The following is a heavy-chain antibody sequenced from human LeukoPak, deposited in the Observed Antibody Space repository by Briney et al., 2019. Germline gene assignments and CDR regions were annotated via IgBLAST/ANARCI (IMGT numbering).Heavy chain of an antibody. Sequence: GGSLRLSCAASGFNFSAWWMTWVRQAPGKGLEWVANIREDGRENHCVDSVKGRFTISRDNARDSLFLQMNSLRADDTAVYYCARAGRAPNSWGQGALVTVSS. D-gene: IGHD1-26*01. J-gene: IGHJ4*02. V-gene: IGHV3-7*01. CDR2: IREDGREN. CDR1: GFNFSAWW. CDR3: ARAGRAPNS.